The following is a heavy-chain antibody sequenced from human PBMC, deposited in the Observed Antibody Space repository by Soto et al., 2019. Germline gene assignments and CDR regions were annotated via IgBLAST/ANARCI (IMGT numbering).Heavy chain of an antibody. V-gene: IGHV3-11*06. Sequence: QVHLVESGGGLVKPGGSLRLSCAASGFIFSDYYMSWIRQAPGKGLEWVSYISSGSTGSTYIDYADSVKGRFTISRDNAKNSLFLQMNSLRAEDTAVYYCAGGGGAAGDFDYWGQGTLVTVSS. CDR1: GFIFSDYY. CDR2: ISSGSTGSTYI. J-gene: IGHJ4*02. CDR3: AGGGGAAGDFDY. D-gene: IGHD6-13*01.